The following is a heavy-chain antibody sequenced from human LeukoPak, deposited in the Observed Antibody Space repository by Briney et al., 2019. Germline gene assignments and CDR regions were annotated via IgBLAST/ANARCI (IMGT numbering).Heavy chain of an antibody. Sequence: GGSLRLSCAASGFTFSKYWMLWVRQAPGKGLGSVSRINTDGTVTTYADSVKGRFTVSRDNADNTMFLQMNSVRDEDTAVYYCATKQWLAPPPDSWGQGTPVTVSS. J-gene: IGHJ4*02. V-gene: IGHV3-74*01. CDR1: GFTFSKYW. CDR3: ATKQWLAPPPDS. D-gene: IGHD6-19*01. CDR2: INTDGTVT.